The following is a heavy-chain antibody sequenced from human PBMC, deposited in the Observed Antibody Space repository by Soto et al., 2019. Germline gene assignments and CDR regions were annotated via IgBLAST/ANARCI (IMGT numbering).Heavy chain of an antibody. CDR1: GFTFGGFP. V-gene: IGHV3-49*04. CDR2: SRGKAYGGTA. Sequence: GGSLRLSCTASGFTFGGFPMSWVRQAPAQXLGWVGFSRGKAYGGTAEYAASVKGRFTISRDDSRSIAYLQMNSLKTEDTAVYFCARGKTALETDPTSLDFWAKGSLVTFSA. CDR3: ARGKTALETDPTSLDF. D-gene: IGHD1-1*01. J-gene: IGHJ4*02.